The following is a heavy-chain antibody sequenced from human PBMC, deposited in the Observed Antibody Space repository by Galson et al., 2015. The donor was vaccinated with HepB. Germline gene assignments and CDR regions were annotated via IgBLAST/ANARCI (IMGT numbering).Heavy chain of an antibody. CDR1: GYTFTSYG. CDR3: AKERGAGSWYLQY. CDR2: INPNSGVT. V-gene: IGHV1-2*06. D-gene: IGHD6-13*01. Sequence: SVTVSCKASGYTFTSYGIHWVRQAPGQGLEWLGRINPNSGVTNYAQKFQGGVTMTRDTAISTAYMELSRLTSDDTAVYYCAKERGAGSWYLQYWGQGTLVTVSS. J-gene: IGHJ1*01.